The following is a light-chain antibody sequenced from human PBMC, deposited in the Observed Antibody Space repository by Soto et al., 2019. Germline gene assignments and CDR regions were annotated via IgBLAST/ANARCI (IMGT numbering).Light chain of an antibody. CDR1: QSVSSNY. CDR2: GAS. J-gene: IGKJ3*01. CDR3: QQYDSSPFT. V-gene: IGKV3-20*01. Sequence: EIVLTQSPGTLSLSPGERATLSCRASQSVSSNYLAWYQQKLGQAPRLLIYGASTRATGIPDRFSGSGSGTDFTLTISRLEHEDSAVYYCQQYDSSPFTFGPGTKVDVK.